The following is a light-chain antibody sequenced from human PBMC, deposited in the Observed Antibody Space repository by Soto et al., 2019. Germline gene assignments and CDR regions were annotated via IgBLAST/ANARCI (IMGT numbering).Light chain of an antibody. CDR3: QQSYSTPQT. CDR2: STS. J-gene: IGKJ1*01. CDR1: QSISTH. Sequence: DIQMTQSPSSLSASVGDRVTITCRPSQSISTHLNWYQQKPGQAPKLLIYSTSSFQGGVPSRFSGSGSGAEFTLTISSLQPEDFATYYCQQSYSTPQTFGQGTKVDIK. V-gene: IGKV1-39*01.